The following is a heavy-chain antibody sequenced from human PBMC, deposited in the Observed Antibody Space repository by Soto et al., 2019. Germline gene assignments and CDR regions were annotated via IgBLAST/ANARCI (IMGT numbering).Heavy chain of an antibody. V-gene: IGHV3-23*01. CDR1: GFDFSNYG. D-gene: IGHD2-15*01. CDR3: VEDAPQPLSD. J-gene: IGHJ4*02. Sequence: EVQLLESGGGLVQPGGSLRISCAASGFDFSNYGMSWVRQAPGKGLEWVSAISGTAHASYYAASVKGRFTISRDNSQNTLYLHMNSLRVEDTAVYFCVEDAPQPLSDWGQGTLVTVSS. CDR2: ISGTAHAS.